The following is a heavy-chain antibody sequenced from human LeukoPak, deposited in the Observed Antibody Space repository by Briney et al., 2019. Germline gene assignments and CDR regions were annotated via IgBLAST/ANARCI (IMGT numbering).Heavy chain of an antibody. CDR1: GFTVSSNY. CDR3: ARDRASYVFDI. D-gene: IGHD3-16*01. V-gene: IGHV3-53*01. J-gene: IGHJ3*02. Sequence: PGGSLRLSCAASGFTVSSNYLSWVRQAPGKGLEWVSLIYTSGSTYYADSVKGRFTISRDSSKNTPYLQMNSLRAEDTAMYYCARDRASYVFDIWGQGTMVTVSS. CDR2: IYTSGST.